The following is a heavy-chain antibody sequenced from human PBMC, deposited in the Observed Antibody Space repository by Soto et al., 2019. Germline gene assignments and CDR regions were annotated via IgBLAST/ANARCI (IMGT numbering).Heavy chain of an antibody. V-gene: IGHV3-23*01. D-gene: IGHD2-8*01. CDR2: ITGSGRDT. J-gene: IGHJ4*02. CDR1: GFTFRNNV. Sequence: EVQLLESGGGLAQPGGSLRLSCAASGFTFRNNVLSWVRQPPGKGLDWVSGITGSGRDTYYADSVKGRFTISRDNSKNMVFLQMNSLRAEDTALYYCAKNGLDNSPSAIDSWGPGTLVTVSS. CDR3: AKNGLDNSPSAIDS.